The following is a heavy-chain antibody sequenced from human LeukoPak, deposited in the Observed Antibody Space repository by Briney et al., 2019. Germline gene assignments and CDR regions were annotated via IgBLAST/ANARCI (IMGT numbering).Heavy chain of an antibody. CDR1: GFTFSSYA. Sequence: GRSLRLSCAASGFTFSSYAMHWVRQAPGKGLEWVAVISYDGSNKYYADSVKGRFTISRDNSKNTLYLQMNSLRAEDTAVYYCARDAGMDVWGKGTTVTVSS. J-gene: IGHJ6*04. CDR3: ARDAGMDV. V-gene: IGHV3-30-3*01. CDR2: ISYDGSNK.